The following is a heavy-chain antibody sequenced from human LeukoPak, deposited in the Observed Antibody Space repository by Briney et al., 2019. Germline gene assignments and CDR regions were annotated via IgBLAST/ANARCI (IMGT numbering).Heavy chain of an antibody. V-gene: IGHV1-46*01. D-gene: IGHD6-19*01. CDR3: ARGSRGWYSVAY. J-gene: IGHJ4*02. CDR2: INPSGGST. CDR1: GYTFTSYY. Sequence: GASVKVSCKASGYTFTSYYMHWVRQAPGQGLEWMGIINPSGGSTSCAQKFQGRVTMTRDTSTSTVYMELSSLRSGDTAVYYCARGSRGWYSVAYWGQGTLVTVSS.